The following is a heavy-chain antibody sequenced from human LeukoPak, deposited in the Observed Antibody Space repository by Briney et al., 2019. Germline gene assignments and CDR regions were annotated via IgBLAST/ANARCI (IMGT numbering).Heavy chain of an antibody. CDR3: AKGPGLYALYGWFDP. J-gene: IGHJ5*02. D-gene: IGHD3-16*02. CDR2: ISGSGGST. Sequence: PGGSLRLSCAASGFTFSGYAMSWVRQAPGKGLEWVSAISGSGGSTYYADSVKGRFTISRDNSKNTLYLQMNSLRAEDTAVYYCAKGPGLYALYGWFDPWGQGTLVTVSS. CDR1: GFTFSGYA. V-gene: IGHV3-23*01.